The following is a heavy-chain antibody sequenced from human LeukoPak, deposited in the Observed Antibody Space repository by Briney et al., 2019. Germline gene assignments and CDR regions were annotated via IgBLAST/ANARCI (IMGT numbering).Heavy chain of an antibody. V-gene: IGHV4-38-2*01. CDR2: IYHSGRT. CDR3: ASHASPDIVIVPAATFDY. CDR1: DYSINSGHY. Sequence: SETLSLTCAVSDYSINSGHYWGWIRQPPGKGLEWVGSIYHSGRTYYNRSLKSRATTSVDTSRNQFSLKLTSVTAADTAVYYCASHASPDIVIVPAATFDYWGQGTLVTVSS. J-gene: IGHJ4*02. D-gene: IGHD2-2*01.